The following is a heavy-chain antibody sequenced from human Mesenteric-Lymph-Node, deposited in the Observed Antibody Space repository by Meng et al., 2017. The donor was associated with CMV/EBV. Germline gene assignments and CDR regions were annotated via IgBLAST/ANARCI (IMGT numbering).Heavy chain of an antibody. Sequence: KVSCKASGYSFTTYGMHWVRQAPGQRLEWMGWINVGNGDTEYSQKFKGRVIITRDTSASTAYMELSSLRSEDAAVYFCASCSSTGCPYWGQGTLVTVSS. CDR1: GYSFTTYG. CDR2: INVGNGDT. D-gene: IGHD2-2*01. V-gene: IGHV1-3*01. CDR3: ASCSSTGCPY. J-gene: IGHJ4*02.